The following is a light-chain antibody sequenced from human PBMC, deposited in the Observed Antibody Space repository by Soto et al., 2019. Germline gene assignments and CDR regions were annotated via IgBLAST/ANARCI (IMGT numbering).Light chain of an antibody. J-gene: IGKJ5*01. Sequence: EIVLTQSPGTLSLSPGERATLSCRASQSASSYLAWYQQKPGQAPRLLIYDASNRATGIPARFSGSGSGTDFTLTISSLEPEDFAVYYCQQRSNWPPSITFGQGTRLENK. CDR1: QSASSY. CDR3: QQRSNWPPSIT. CDR2: DAS. V-gene: IGKV3-11*01.